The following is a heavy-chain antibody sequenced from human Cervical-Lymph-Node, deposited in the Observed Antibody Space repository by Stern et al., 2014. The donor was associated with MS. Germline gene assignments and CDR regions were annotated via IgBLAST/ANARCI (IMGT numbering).Heavy chain of an antibody. J-gene: IGHJ6*02. CDR3: AREVAGHRLGMMDV. V-gene: IGHV1-46*01. D-gene: IGHD6-19*01. Sequence: VQLVESGAEVKTPGASGKLSCTASGYTFTSYYMHWVRQSPGQGLEWMGIINPSGGSTSYAQNFQGRVTVTRDTSTSTVYMELSSLRSEDTAVYYCAREVAGHRLGMMDVWGQGTSVTVSS. CDR1: GYTFTSYY. CDR2: INPSGGST.